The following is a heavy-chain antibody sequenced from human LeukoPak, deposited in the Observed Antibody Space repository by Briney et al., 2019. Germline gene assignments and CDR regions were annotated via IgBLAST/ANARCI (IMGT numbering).Heavy chain of an antibody. CDR1: GYTFTSYA. D-gene: IGHD5-12*01. J-gene: IGHJ4*02. Sequence: ASVKVSCKASGYTFTSYAMHWVRQAPGQRLEWMGWINAGNGNTKYSQEFQGRVTITRDTSASTAYTELSSLRSEDMAVYYCARGGYSGYDYGHYGYWGQGTLVTVSS. CDR3: ARGGYSGYDYGHYGY. CDR2: INAGNGNT. V-gene: IGHV1-3*03.